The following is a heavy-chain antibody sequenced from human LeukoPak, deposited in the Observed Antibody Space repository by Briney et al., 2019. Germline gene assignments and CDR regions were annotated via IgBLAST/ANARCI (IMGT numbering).Heavy chain of an antibody. J-gene: IGHJ6*03. V-gene: IGHV4-4*09. CDR3: VRLPAASYYYGSGSYQRKKNYHYYMDV. CDR1: GGSISSYY. CDR2: IYTSGST. Sequence: NPSETLSLTCTVSGGSISSYYWSWIRQPPGKGLEWIGYIYTSGSTNYNPSLKSRVTISVDTSKNQFSLKLSSVTAADTAVYYCVRLPAASYYYGSGSYQRKKNYHYYMDVWGKGTTVTVSS. D-gene: IGHD3-10*01.